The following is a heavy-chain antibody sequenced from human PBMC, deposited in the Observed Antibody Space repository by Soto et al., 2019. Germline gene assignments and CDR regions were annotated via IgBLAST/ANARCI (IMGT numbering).Heavy chain of an antibody. D-gene: IGHD6-13*01. V-gene: IGHV3-48*02. CDR2: ISSSTI. CDR1: GFTFSSYT. CDR3: ARGVGYNWFDP. Sequence: EVQLVESGGGLVQPGGSLRLSCAASGFTFSSYTMNWVRQAPGKGLEWVSYISSSTIYYADSGKGRFTISSDNAKNSLYLQMNSLREEDTAVYYCARGVGYNWFDPWGQGTLVTVSS. J-gene: IGHJ5*02.